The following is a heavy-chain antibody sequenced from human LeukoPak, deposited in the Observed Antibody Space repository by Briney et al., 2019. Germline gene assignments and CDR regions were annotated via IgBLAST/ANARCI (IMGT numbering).Heavy chain of an antibody. CDR3: ARFASGGYP. J-gene: IGHJ5*02. D-gene: IGHD3-10*01. CDR1: GGSISSGVYY. V-gene: IGHV4-31*03. Sequence: SETLSLTCTVSGGSISSGVYYWSWIRQHPGKGLEWIGYIYYSGSTYYSPSLKSRVTISRDTSKNQFSLKLSSVTAADTAVYYCARFASGGYPWGQGTLVTVSS. CDR2: IYYSGST.